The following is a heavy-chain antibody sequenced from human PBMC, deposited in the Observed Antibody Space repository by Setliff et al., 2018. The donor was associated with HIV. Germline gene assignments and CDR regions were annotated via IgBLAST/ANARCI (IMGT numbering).Heavy chain of an antibody. CDR1: GFTFSSSW. Sequence: GGSLRLSCAASGFTFSSSWMTWVRQAPRRGLEYVAGMNRDGREKLYADSVKGRFSISRDNAKNSLYLQMSSLRTEDTAVYFCARDPAFGAFDIWGQGTMVTVSS. CDR2: MNRDGREK. J-gene: IGHJ3*02. V-gene: IGHV3-7*04. CDR3: ARDPAFGAFDI. D-gene: IGHD3-10*01.